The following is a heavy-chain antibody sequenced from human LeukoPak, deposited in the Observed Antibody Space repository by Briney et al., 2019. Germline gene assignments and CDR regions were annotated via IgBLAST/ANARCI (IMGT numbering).Heavy chain of an antibody. CDR3: ARVEVVVVILF. J-gene: IGHJ4*02. CDR2: INHSGST. D-gene: IGHD3-22*01. V-gene: IGHV4-38-2*01. Sequence: SETLSLTCAVSRYSISSGYYWGWIRQPPGKGLEWIGEINHSGSTNYNPSLKSRVTISVDTSKNQFSLKLSSVTAADTAVYYCARVEVVVVILFWGQGTLVTVSS. CDR1: RYSISSGYY.